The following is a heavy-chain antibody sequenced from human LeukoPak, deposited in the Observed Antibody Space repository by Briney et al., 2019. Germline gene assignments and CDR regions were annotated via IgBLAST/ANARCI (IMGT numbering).Heavy chain of an antibody. CDR3: ARVKARTYYDFWSGYPGGAFDI. V-gene: IGHV1-18*01. CDR2: ISAFNGNT. D-gene: IGHD3-3*01. CDR1: GGIFSSYG. J-gene: IGHJ3*02. Sequence: ASVKVSCKASGGIFSSYGISWVRQAPGQGLEWMGWISAFNGNTNYAQKFQGRVTMTTDTSTSTAYMELRSLRSDDTAVYYCARVKARTYYDFWSGYPGGAFDIWGQGTMVTVSS.